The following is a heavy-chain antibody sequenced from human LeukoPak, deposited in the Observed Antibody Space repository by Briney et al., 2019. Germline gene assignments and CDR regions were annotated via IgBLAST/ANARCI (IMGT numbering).Heavy chain of an antibody. Sequence: GGSLRLSCAASGFTFNSYAMNWVREAPGEGLECVSGISGIGGSTFYADSVKGRFTISRDNSKNTLYLQMNSLRAEDTAVYYCAKDRYSNYGNWFDPWGQGTLVTVFS. CDR3: AKDRYSNYGNWFDP. CDR1: GFTFNSYA. J-gene: IGHJ5*02. CDR2: ISGIGGST. D-gene: IGHD4-11*01. V-gene: IGHV3-23*01.